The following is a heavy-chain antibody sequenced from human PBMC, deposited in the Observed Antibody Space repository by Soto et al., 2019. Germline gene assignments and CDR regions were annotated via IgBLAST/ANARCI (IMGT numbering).Heavy chain of an antibody. J-gene: IGHJ4*02. D-gene: IGHD2-15*01. Sequence: EVQLLESGGGLVQPGGSLRLSCAASGFTFSNYAMIWVRQAPGKGLEWVSVISGSGGTTHYADSVKGRFTISRDNSKNTLSLQMNYLRAEDTAVYYCAKSDLRYCSGGSCGYYYFDYWGQGTLVTVSS. V-gene: IGHV3-23*01. CDR3: AKSDLRYCSGGSCGYYYFDY. CDR1: GFTFSNYA. CDR2: ISGSGGTT.